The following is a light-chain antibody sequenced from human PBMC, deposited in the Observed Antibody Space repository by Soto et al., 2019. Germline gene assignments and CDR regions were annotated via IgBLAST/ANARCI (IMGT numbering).Light chain of an antibody. CDR2: DAS. V-gene: IGKV3-20*01. CDR3: HQYASSPWT. J-gene: IGKJ1*01. CDR1: QSVSSTY. Sequence: EIVLTQSPGTLSLSPGDRATLSCRASQSVSSTYLAWYQQKPGQAPRLLLYDASTRAAGIPDRFSGSGSGTDFTLTISRLEAEDFAVYYCHQYASSPWTFGQGAKVEIK.